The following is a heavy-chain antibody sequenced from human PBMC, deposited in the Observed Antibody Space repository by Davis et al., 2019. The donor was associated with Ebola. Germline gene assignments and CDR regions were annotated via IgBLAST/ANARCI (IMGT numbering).Heavy chain of an antibody. Sequence: ASVKVSCKASGFSFTDYGITWVRQAPGQGLEFMGWISAYTGHTNYAQSFQDRIAMTIDTSTNTLYMELRSLRSDDTAMYYCVRSNSWYGDYWGRGTLVIVSS. J-gene: IGHJ4*02. CDR2: ISAYTGHT. D-gene: IGHD6-13*01. V-gene: IGHV1-18*01. CDR1: GFSFTDYG. CDR3: VRSNSWYGDY.